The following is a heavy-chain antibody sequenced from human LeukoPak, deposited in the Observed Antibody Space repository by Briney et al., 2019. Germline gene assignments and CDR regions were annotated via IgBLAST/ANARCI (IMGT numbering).Heavy chain of an antibody. D-gene: IGHD6-19*01. V-gene: IGHV3-23*01. Sequence: GGSLRLSCAASGFTFNSYAMSWVRQAPGKGLEWISAISGSAGNTYYADSVKGRFTISRDNSKNTLFLQMNSLRAEDTAVYYCAKDSHTSGWDNWFDPWGQRTLVTVSS. CDR3: AKDSHTSGWDNWFDP. CDR1: GFTFNSYA. CDR2: ISGSAGNT. J-gene: IGHJ5*02.